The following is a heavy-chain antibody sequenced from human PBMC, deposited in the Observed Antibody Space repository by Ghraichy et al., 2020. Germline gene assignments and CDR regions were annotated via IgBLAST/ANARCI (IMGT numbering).Heavy chain of an antibody. D-gene: IGHD3-9*01. V-gene: IGHV3-48*02. CDR2: ISSSSSTI. J-gene: IGHJ3*02. CDR1: GFTFSSYS. CDR3: ARDSVTYYDILTGLDAFDI. Sequence: GGSLRLSCAASGFTFSSYSMNWVRQAPGKGLEWVSYISSSSSTIYYADSVKGRFTISRDNAKNSLYLQMNSLRDEDTAVYYCARDSVTYYDILTGLDAFDIWGQGTMVTVSS.